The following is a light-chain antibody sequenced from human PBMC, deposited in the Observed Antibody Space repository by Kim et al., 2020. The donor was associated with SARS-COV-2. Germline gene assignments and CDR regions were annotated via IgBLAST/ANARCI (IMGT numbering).Light chain of an antibody. V-gene: IGKV3-11*01. CDR3: QQRINWLT. Sequence: EVVLTQSPATLSLSPGQRATLSCRASQSVSTSLAWYQQQPGQSPKLLIDDASKRATGIPARFSGSGSGTDFTLTISSLQPEDFAVYFCQQRINWLTFGGGTKVDIK. CDR1: QSVSTS. CDR2: DAS. J-gene: IGKJ4*01.